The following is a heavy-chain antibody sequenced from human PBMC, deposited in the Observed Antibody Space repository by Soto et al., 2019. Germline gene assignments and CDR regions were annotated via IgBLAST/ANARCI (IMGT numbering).Heavy chain of an antibody. D-gene: IGHD6-19*01. Sequence: QVQLVQSGAEVKKPGSSVKVSCKASGGTFSSYTISWVRQAPGQGLEWMGRIIPILGIANYAQKFQGRVTITAEKSPSTANMELRSLRSEDTAVYYCASSIAVAGAGAFDIWAKGQWSPSLQ. V-gene: IGHV1-69*02. J-gene: IGHJ3*02. CDR1: GGTFSSYT. CDR3: ASSIAVAGAGAFDI. CDR2: IIPILGIA.